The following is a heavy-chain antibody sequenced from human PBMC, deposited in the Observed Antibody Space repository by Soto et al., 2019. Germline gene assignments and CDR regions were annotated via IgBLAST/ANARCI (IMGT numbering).Heavy chain of an antibody. V-gene: IGHV1-69*13. CDR1: GGTFSSYA. J-gene: IGHJ6*02. CDR3: AGIAAAGTDYYYYYGMDV. Sequence: GASVKVSCKASGGTFSSYAISWVRQAPGQGLEWMGGIIPIFGTANYAQKFQGRVTITADESTSTAYMELSSLRSEDTAVYYCAGIAAAGTDYYYYYGMDVWGQGTTVTVSS. CDR2: IIPIFGTA. D-gene: IGHD6-13*01.